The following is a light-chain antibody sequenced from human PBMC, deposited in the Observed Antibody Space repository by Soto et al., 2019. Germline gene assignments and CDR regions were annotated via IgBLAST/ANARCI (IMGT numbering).Light chain of an antibody. CDR2: DVT. V-gene: IGLV2-11*01. Sequence: ALTQPRSVSGSPGQSVTISCTGTSSDVGGYNYVSWYQLHPGKAPKLMVYDVTKRPSGVPDRFSGSKSGNTASLTISGLQAEDEADYYCCSYTGTYTLYVFGTGTKVTVL. J-gene: IGLJ1*01. CDR1: SSDVGGYNY. CDR3: CSYTGTYTLYV.